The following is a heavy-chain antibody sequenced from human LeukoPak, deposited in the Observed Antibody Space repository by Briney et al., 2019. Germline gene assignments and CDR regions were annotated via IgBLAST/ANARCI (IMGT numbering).Heavy chain of an antibody. CDR2: INHSGST. CDR3: ASAYAHGY. V-gene: IGHV4-34*01. J-gene: IGHJ4*02. CDR1: GGSFSGYY. Sequence: PSETLSLTCAVYGGSFSGYYWSWIRQPPGKGLEWIGEINHSGSTNYNPSLKSRVTISVDTSKNQFSLKLSSVTAADTAVYYCASAYAHGYWGQGTLVTVSS.